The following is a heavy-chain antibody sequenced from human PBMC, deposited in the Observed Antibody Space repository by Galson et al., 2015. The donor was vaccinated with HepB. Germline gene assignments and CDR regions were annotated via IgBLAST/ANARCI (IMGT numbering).Heavy chain of an antibody. CDR2: ISWNRGRI. CDR3: AKGDRFGPYCSNSSCYDTFAS. Sequence: SLRLSCAASGFRLDDYAMHWVRQAPGKGLEWVSGISWNRGRIGYADSVKGRFTISADKANNSLFLQMNSLRAEDTAIYYCAKGDRFGPYCSNSSCYDTFASWGQGTLVTVSS. D-gene: IGHD2-2*01. V-gene: IGHV3-9*01. CDR1: GFRLDDYA. J-gene: IGHJ4*02.